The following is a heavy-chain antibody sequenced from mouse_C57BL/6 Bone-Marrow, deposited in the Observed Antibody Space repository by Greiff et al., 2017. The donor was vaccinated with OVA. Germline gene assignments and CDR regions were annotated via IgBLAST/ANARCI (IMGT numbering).Heavy chain of an antibody. CDR3: TTRRYYDYPWFAY. Sequence: EVQLQQSGAELVRPGASVKLSCTASGFNIKDDYMHWVKQRPEQGLEWIGWIDPENGDTEYASKFQGKATITADTSSNTAYLQLSSLTSEDTAVYYGTTRRYYDYPWFAYWGQGTLVTVSA. CDR2: IDPENGDT. V-gene: IGHV14-4*01. D-gene: IGHD2-4*01. CDR1: GFNIKDDY. J-gene: IGHJ3*01.